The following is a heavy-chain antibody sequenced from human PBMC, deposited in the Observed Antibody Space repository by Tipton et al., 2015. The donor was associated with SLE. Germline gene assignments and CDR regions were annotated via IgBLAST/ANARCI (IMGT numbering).Heavy chain of an antibody. Sequence: QSGPEVKKPGASVRVSCKTSGYSPIGYYIHWVRQAPGQGLDWMGRINPNSGGTNFAQGFQGRVTMTRDTSTNAVSMELSTLRYDDTSIAFCAIRFCGKNWFVPWGQGTLVTVSS. D-gene: IGHD2-21*01. J-gene: IGHJ5*02. CDR3: AIRFCGKNWFVP. CDR2: INPNSGGT. CDR1: GYSPIGYY. V-gene: IGHV1-2*06.